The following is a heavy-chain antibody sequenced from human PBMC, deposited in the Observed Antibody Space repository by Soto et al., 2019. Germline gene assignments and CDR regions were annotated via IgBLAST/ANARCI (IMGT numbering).Heavy chain of an antibody. CDR3: ARDLMIGFDP. CDR2: IYYSGST. V-gene: IGHV4-61*01. CDR1: GGSVSSGSYY. J-gene: IGHJ5*02. D-gene: IGHD3-22*01. Sequence: SETLSLTCTVSGGSVSSGSYYWSWTRQPPGKGLEWIGYIYYSGSTNYNPSLKSRVTISVDTSKNQFSLKLSSVTAADTAVYYCARDLMIGFDPWGQGTLVTVSS.